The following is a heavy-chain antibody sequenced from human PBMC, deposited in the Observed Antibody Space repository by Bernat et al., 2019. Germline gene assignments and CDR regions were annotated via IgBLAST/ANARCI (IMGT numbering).Heavy chain of an antibody. CDR1: GGSISSSSYY. CDR2: IYYSGST. Sequence: QVQLQQWGAGLLKPSETMSLTCTVSGGSISSSSYYWGWIRQPPGKGLEWIGSIYYSGSTYYNPSLKSRVTISVDTSKNQVSLKLSSGTAADTAVYYCARTYYYGSGSTDYMDVWGKGTTVTVSS. V-gene: IGHV4-39*01. CDR3: ARTYYYGSGSTDYMDV. D-gene: IGHD3-10*01. J-gene: IGHJ6*03.